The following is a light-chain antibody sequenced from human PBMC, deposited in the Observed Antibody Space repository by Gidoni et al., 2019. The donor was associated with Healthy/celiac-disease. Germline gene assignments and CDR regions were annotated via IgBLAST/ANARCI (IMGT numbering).Light chain of an antibody. Sequence: QSALTQPASVSGSPGQSLTISCTGTSSDVGSYNLVSWYQQHPGKAPKLMIYEVNKRPSGVSNRFSGSKSGNTASLTISGLQAEDEADYYCCSYEGSSTFEVFGGGTKLTVL. CDR2: EVN. CDR3: CSYEGSSTFEV. J-gene: IGLJ3*02. V-gene: IGLV2-23*02. CDR1: SSDVGSYNL.